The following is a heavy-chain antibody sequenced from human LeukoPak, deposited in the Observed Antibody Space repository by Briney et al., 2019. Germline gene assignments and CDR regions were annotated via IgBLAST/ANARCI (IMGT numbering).Heavy chain of an antibody. Sequence: GASVKVSCKASGYTFTDYYIHWVRQAPGQGLEWMGRINPNSGDTNYAQKFRGRVTMTRDTSISTAYMELSRLRSDDTAVYYCARGEGYCSAGTCECTDYWGQGTLVTVSS. CDR2: INPNSGDT. V-gene: IGHV1-2*06. D-gene: IGHD2-15*01. CDR1: GYTFTDYY. J-gene: IGHJ4*02. CDR3: ARGEGYCSAGTCECTDY.